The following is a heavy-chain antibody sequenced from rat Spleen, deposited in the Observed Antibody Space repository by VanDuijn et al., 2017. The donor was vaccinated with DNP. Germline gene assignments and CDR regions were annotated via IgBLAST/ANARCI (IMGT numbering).Heavy chain of an antibody. CDR3: ASLWTLAY. J-gene: IGHJ3*01. CDR2: ISYNGGTP. V-gene: IGHV5-7*01. CDR1: GFTFSNYY. Sequence: EVQLVESGGGLVPPGRSLKVSCVASGFTFSNYYMAWVRQAPTKGLEWVATISYNGGTPYYRDSVKGRFTISRDNAKNILYLQMDSLRSEDTATYYCASLWTLAYWGQGTLVTVSS. D-gene: IGHD1-3*01.